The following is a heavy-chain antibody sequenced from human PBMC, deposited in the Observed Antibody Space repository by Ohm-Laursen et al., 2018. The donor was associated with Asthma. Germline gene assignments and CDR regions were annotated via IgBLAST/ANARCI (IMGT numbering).Heavy chain of an antibody. J-gene: IGHJ4*02. Sequence: SVKVSCKSLGGTLGTYVIGWARQAPGQGLEWMGGINSVLGTTTYPQKFQDRVTITADDSTSTVYMELSSLRSEDTAVYYCARKAGSCISRTCYSLDFWGQGTLVTVSS. CDR2: INSVLGTT. CDR1: GGTLGTYV. V-gene: IGHV1-69*13. CDR3: ARKAGSCISRTCYSLDF. D-gene: IGHD2-2*01.